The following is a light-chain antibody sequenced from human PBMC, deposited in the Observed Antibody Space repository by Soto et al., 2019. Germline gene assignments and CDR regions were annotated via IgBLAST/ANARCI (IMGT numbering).Light chain of an antibody. Sequence: DLQMTQSPSTLSASVGDRVTITCWASQSISSWLAWYQQNPGKAPKLLIYKASSLESGVPSRFSGSGSGTEFTLTISSLQPDDFATYYCQQYNSSPWTFGQGTKGEIK. J-gene: IGKJ1*01. CDR2: KAS. CDR3: QQYNSSPWT. V-gene: IGKV1-5*03. CDR1: QSISSW.